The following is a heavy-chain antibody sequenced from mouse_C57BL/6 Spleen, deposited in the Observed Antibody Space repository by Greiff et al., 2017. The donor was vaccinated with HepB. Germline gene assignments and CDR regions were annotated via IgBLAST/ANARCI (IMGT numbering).Heavy chain of an antibody. CDR3: TRRYDYNVRYYAMYD. CDR1: GYTFTDYE. D-gene: IGHD2-4*01. CDR2: IDPETGGT. V-gene: IGHV1-15*01. J-gene: IGHJ4*01. Sequence: QVQLQQSGAELVRPGASVTLSCKASGYTFTDYEMHWVKQTPVHGLEWIGAIDPETGGTAYNQKFKGKAILTADKSSSTAYLELRSLTSAYSAVYYCTRRYDYNVRYYAMYDWGQGPSVTFSS.